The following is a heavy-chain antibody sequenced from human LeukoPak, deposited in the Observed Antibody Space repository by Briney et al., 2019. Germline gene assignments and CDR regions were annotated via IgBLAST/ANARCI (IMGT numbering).Heavy chain of an antibody. D-gene: IGHD5-18*01. J-gene: IGHJ5*02. V-gene: IGHV4-38-2*02. CDR2: IYHSGGT. CDR1: GYSISSGCY. Sequence: PSETLSLTCTVSGYSISSGCYWGWIRQPPGKGLEWIGSIYHSGGTYYNPSLKSRVTISADTSKNQFSLKLSSVTAADTAVYYCARDTARGWFDPWGQGTLVTVSS. CDR3: ARDTARGWFDP.